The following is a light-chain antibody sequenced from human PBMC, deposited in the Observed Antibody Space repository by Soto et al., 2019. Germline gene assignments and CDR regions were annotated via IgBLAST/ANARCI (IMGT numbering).Light chain of an antibody. CDR2: DAS. CDR3: QQRGTWPRT. J-gene: IGKJ2*01. CDR1: QSVSSY. V-gene: IGKV3-11*01. Sequence: EIVLTQSPATLSLSPGERATLSCRASQSVSSYLAWYQHKPGQSPRLLIYDASNRATDIPARFSGSGSGTDFTLTISSLESEDFAVYYCQQRGTWPRTFGQGTKLEIK.